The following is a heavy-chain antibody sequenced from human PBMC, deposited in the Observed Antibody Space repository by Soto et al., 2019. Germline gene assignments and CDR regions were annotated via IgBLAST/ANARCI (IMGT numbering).Heavy chain of an antibody. V-gene: IGHV1-69*13. D-gene: IGHD6-19*01. CDR1: GGTFSSYA. CDR2: IIPIFGTA. Sequence: SVKVSCKASGGTFSSYAISWVRQAPGQGLEWMGGIIPIFGTANYAQKFQGRVTITADESTSTAYMELSSLRSEDTAVYYCARVLSLSGGWDPRYYYYGMDVWGQGTTVTVSS. J-gene: IGHJ6*02. CDR3: ARVLSLSGGWDPRYYYYGMDV.